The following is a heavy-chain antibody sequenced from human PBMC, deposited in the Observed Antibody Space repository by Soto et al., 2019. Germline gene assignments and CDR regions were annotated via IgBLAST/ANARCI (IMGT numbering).Heavy chain of an antibody. V-gene: IGHV1-18*01. D-gene: IGHD6-19*01. CDR3: ARGYIAVAAKTAVIDAFDI. Sequence: QLVQSRAEVKKPGASVKVSCKASGYTFNIYGITWVRQAPGQGLEWMGWISADNGDTNHAQKFQGRVTMTTDTSTRTAYMDLRRLTSDDTAIYYCARGYIAVAAKTAVIDAFDIWGQGTLVTVSS. J-gene: IGHJ3*02. CDR2: ISADNGDT. CDR1: GYTFNIYG.